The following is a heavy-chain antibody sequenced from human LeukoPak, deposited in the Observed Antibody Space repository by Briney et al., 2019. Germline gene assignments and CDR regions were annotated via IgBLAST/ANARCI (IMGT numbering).Heavy chain of an antibody. CDR3: ARHSDPPIIAVAGTWGWFDP. Sequence: YPSETLSLTCTVSGVSISSGGYYWSWIRQHPGKGLEWIGYIYYSGSTNYNPSLKSRVTISVDTSKNQFSLKLSSVTAADTAVYYCARHSDPPIIAVAGTWGWFDPWGQGTLVTVSS. CDR2: IYYSGST. J-gene: IGHJ5*02. V-gene: IGHV4-61*08. D-gene: IGHD6-19*01. CDR1: GVSISSGGYY.